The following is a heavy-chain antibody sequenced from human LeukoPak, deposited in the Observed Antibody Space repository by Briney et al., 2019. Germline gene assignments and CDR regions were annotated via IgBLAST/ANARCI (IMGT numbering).Heavy chain of an antibody. CDR2: INWNDDK. Sequence: SGRTLVSPTQTLTLTCTFSGFSLSTSGGGVGWIRQPQGKALEWLAFINWNDDKRYSPSLKNRLTITKDTSKNQVILTMTNMDPVDTATYYCARAVKFCSSTTCPNWFDPWGQGTLVTVSS. CDR1: GFSLSTSGGG. D-gene: IGHD2-2*01. V-gene: IGHV2-5*01. CDR3: ARAVKFCSSTTCPNWFDP. J-gene: IGHJ5*02.